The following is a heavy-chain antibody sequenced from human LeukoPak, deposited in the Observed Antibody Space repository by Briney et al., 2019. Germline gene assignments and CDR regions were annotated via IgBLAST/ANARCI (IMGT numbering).Heavy chain of an antibody. CDR3: ARWSWQWLLGGNYFDY. V-gene: IGHV1-2*02. Sequence: ASVKVSCKASGYTFTVFYMHWVRQAPGQGLEWMGWINPNSGGTNYAQKFQGRVTMTRDTSISTAYMELSRLRSDDTAVYYCARWSWQWLLGGNYFDYWGQGTLVTVSS. J-gene: IGHJ4*02. CDR2: INPNSGGT. D-gene: IGHD6-19*01. CDR1: GYTFTVFY.